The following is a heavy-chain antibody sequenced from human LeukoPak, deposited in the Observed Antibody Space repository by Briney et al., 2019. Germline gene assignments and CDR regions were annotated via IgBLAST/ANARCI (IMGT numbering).Heavy chain of an antibody. Sequence: PGGSLRLSCAASGFTFSSYWMHWVRQAPGKGLVWVSRINTDGSSTSYADSVKGRFTISRDNAKNTLYLQMNSLRAEDTAVYYCARDGGSFGFDYWGQGTLVTVSS. J-gene: IGHJ4*02. CDR1: GFTFSSYW. V-gene: IGHV3-74*01. CDR2: INTDGSST. CDR3: ARDGGSFGFDY. D-gene: IGHD1-26*01.